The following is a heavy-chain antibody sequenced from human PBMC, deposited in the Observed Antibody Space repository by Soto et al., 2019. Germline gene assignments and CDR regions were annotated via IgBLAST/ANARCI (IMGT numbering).Heavy chain of an antibody. J-gene: IGHJ4*02. V-gene: IGHV1-18*01. CDR3: ARGYCSSTSCYPPYFDY. D-gene: IGHD2-2*01. Sequence: VASVKVSCKASGYTFTSYGISWVRQAPGQGLEWMGWISAYNGNTNYAQKLQGRVTMTTDTSTSTAYMELRSLRSDDTAVYYCARGYCSSTSCYPPYFDYWGQGTLVTVSS. CDR1: GYTFTSYG. CDR2: ISAYNGNT.